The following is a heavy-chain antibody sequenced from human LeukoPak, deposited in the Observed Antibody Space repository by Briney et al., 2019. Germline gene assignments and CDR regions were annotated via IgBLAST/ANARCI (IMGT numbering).Heavy chain of an antibody. D-gene: IGHD5-18*01. CDR3: ASRNSYGSYY. V-gene: IGHV4-34*01. Sequence: SETLSLTCAVYGGSFSGYYWSWIRQPPGKGLEWIGEINHSGSTNYNPSLKSRVTISVDTSKNQFSLKLSSVTAAGTAVYYCASRNSYGSYYWGQGTLVTVSS. CDR2: INHSGST. CDR1: GGSFSGYY. J-gene: IGHJ4*02.